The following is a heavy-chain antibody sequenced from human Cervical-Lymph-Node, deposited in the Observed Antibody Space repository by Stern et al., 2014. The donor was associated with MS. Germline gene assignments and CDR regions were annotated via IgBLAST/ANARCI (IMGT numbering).Heavy chain of an antibody. CDR1: GGTFSKFP. CDR3: ALSSETSDRWYSLGYDL. D-gene: IGHD6-13*01. V-gene: IGHV1-69*01. J-gene: IGHJ5*02. CDR2: IFPVFGTP. Sequence: VQLVESGAEVTTPGPSVKVSCKASGGTFSKFPSSWVRKAPGQGLEWMGGIFPVFGTPTYAQEFRGRVTITADVSTSTVYMELSSLRSDDTAVYYCALSSETSDRWYSLGYDLWGQGTLVTVSS.